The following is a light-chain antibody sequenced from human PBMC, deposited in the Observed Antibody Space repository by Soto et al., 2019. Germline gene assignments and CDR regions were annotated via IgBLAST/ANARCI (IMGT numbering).Light chain of an antibody. J-gene: IGKJ4*01. CDR1: QGISSS. CDR2: AAP. Sequence: DIQLTQSPSFLSASVGDRVTITCRASQGISSSLAWYQQRAGKAPKLLIYAAPPLQSGAPSRFSGSGAGTEFALTISSLQPEYSATYFCQQRKSYPLTCGGGTKVDSK. CDR3: QQRKSYPLT. V-gene: IGKV1-9*01.